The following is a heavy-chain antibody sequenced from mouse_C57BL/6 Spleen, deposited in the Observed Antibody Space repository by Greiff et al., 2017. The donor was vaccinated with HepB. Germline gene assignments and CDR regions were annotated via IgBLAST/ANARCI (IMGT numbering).Heavy chain of an antibody. V-gene: IGHV1-69*01. CDR2: IDPSDSYT. CDR3: ARRRPQYFDV. Sequence: VQLQQPGAELVMPGASVKLSCKASGYTFTSYWMHWVKQRPGQGLEWIGEIDPSDSYTNYNQKFKGKSTLTVDKSSSTAYMQLSSLTSEDSAVYYCARRRPQYFDVWGTGTTVTVSS. CDR1: GYTFTSYW. J-gene: IGHJ1*03.